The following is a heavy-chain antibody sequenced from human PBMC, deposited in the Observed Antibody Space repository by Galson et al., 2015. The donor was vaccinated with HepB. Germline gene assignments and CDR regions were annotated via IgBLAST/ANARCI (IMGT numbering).Heavy chain of an antibody. CDR1: GFTFSNYA. D-gene: IGHD4-23*01. CDR2: VSDDGNNK. Sequence: SLRLSCAASGFTFSNYAMYWVRQAPGKGLEWVAVVSDDGNNKYYTDSMKGRFTISRDNSKNTLYLQMNSVRAEDTAVYFCTRDRGSYGGNSVFDYWGQGTLVTVSS. CDR3: TRDRGSYGGNSVFDY. J-gene: IGHJ4*02. V-gene: IGHV3-30*04.